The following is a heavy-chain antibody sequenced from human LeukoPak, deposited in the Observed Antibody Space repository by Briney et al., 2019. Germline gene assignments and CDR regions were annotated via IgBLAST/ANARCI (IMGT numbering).Heavy chain of an antibody. D-gene: IGHD4-17*01. V-gene: IGHV3-48*01. J-gene: IGHJ3*02. CDR3: ARDCHTVTTFAFDI. CDR2: LSSSSSMI. CDR1: GFMFSDYS. Sequence: PGGSLRLSCAASGFMFSDYSMIWVRQAPGKGLEWVSYLSSSSSMIYYADSVKGRFAITRDNAKNPLYLQMNSLRAEDTAVYYCARDCHTVTTFAFDIWGQGTMVTVSS.